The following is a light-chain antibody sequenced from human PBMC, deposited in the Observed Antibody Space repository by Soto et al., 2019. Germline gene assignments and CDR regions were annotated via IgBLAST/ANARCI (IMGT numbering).Light chain of an antibody. CDR1: QSISSY. CDR2: AAS. Sequence: DIQMTQCPSSLSASVGDRVTITCGASQSISSYLNWYQQKPGKAPKLLIYAASSLQSGVPSRFSGSGSGTDFTLTISSLQPEDFATYYCQQSYSTPRITFGQGTRLAIK. CDR3: QQSYSTPRIT. V-gene: IGKV1-39*01. J-gene: IGKJ5*01.